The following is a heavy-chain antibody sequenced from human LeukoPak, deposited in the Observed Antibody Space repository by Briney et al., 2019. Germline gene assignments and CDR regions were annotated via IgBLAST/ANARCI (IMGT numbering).Heavy chain of an antibody. CDR2: IHTRGDT. D-gene: IGHD4-17*01. CDR3: IVFGDSNH. CDR1: GLTGSHNY. J-gene: IGHJ5*02. V-gene: IGHV3-53*01. Sequence: GGSLRLSCAASGLTGSHNYVSWVRQAPGKGLEWVSAIHTRGDTCYADSVKGRFTISRDTSKNTLYLQINSLRVEDTAVYYCIVFGDSNHWGQGTLVTVSS.